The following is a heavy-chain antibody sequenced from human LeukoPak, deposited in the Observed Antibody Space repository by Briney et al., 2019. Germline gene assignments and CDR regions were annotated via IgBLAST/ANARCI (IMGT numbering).Heavy chain of an antibody. V-gene: IGHV3-23*01. CDR3: AKVFGDYSYYFDY. Sequence: GGSLRLSCAASGFTFSSYAMSWVRQAPGKGLEWVSAISGSGGSTYYADSVKGRFTISRDNSKNTLYLQMNSLRAEDTAIYYCAKVFGDYSYYFDYWGQGTLVTVSS. J-gene: IGHJ4*02. D-gene: IGHD4-17*01. CDR1: GFTFSSYA. CDR2: ISGSGGST.